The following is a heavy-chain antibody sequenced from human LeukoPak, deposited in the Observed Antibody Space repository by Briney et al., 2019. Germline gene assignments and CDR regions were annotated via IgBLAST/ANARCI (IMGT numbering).Heavy chain of an antibody. CDR2: MYYSGNS. Sequence: SETLSLTCSVSGVSVGSAGYYWTWIRQPPGKGLEWIGYMYYSGNSDYNPFLKSRVTMSLDPSKNRFSLKLSSVTAADTAVYYCARSQSQSGSYRYYFTYWGQGTLVTVSS. CDR3: ARSQSQSGSYRYYFTY. V-gene: IGHV4-61*08. D-gene: IGHD1-26*01. CDR1: GVSVGSAGYY. J-gene: IGHJ4*02.